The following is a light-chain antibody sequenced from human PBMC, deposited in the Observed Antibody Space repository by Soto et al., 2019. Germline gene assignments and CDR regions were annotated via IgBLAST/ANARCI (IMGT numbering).Light chain of an antibody. Sequence: QSALTQAASVSGSPGQSITISCTGTSSDVGAYNYVSWYQQHPGKAPKVMIYDVSNRPSGVSNRFSGSKSGNTASLSISGLQAEDEADYYCSSYTSSRTYVFGTGTKVTV. CDR1: SSDVGAYNY. CDR2: DVS. CDR3: SSYTSSRTYV. V-gene: IGLV2-14*03. J-gene: IGLJ1*01.